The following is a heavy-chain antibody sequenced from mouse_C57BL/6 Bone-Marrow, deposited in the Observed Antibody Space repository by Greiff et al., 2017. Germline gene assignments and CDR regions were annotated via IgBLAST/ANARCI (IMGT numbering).Heavy chain of an antibody. D-gene: IGHD2-3*01. CDR3: TTTLYDGAMDY. CDR1: GFNIKDDY. J-gene: IGHJ4*01. V-gene: IGHV14-4*01. CDR2: IDPANGDT. Sequence: VQLKQSGAELVRPGASVKLSCTASGFNIKDDYMHWVKQRPEQGLEWIGWIDPANGDTEYAPKFQGKATITADTSSNTAYLQLSSLTSEDTAVYYCTTTLYDGAMDYWGQGTSVTVSS.